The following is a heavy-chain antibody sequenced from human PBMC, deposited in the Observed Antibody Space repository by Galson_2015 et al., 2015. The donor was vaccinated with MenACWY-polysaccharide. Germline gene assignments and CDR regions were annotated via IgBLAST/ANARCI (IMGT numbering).Heavy chain of an antibody. CDR3: ARDGSRGGVGASDH. V-gene: IGHV3-7*05. CDR1: GFTLSTYW. J-gene: IGHJ4*02. Sequence: SLRLSCAASGFTLSTYWMSWVRQAPGKGLGWVANIKQDGSEKNYVQSVKGRFTISRDNAKNSLYLQVNSLRAEDTAVYYCARDGSRGGVGASDHWGQGTLVTVSS. D-gene: IGHD1-26*01. CDR2: IKQDGSEK.